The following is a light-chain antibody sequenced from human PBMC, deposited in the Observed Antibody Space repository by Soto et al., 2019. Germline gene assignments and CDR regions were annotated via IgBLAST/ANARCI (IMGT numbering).Light chain of an antibody. CDR3: RQALQNPRT. CDR2: MGF. V-gene: IGKV2-28*01. J-gene: IGKJ1*01. CDR1: QGLLHKNGNNY. Sequence: DIVMTQSPLSLPVTPGEAASISCRSSQGLLHKNGNNYFNGXLQEAGQCPHLLIYMGFKRASGVPDRFSGSGSGTYFKLEISRLEAQDAGVYYCRQALQNPRTFGQGTKVDIK.